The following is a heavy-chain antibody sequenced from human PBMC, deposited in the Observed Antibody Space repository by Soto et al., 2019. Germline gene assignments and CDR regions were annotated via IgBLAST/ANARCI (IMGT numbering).Heavy chain of an antibody. D-gene: IGHD2-2*01. V-gene: IGHV1-8*01. J-gene: IGHJ6*03. Sequence: QVKLVQSGAEVKKPGASVKVSCQASGYMFTSHDITWVRQAPGQGLEWMGRINPNSGGTGYAQKFQGRVTMTRDTATITADMELSSLKSEDTAVYDLARGFLYVTSNYYYYMDVWGIGTTVTVSS. CDR2: INPNSGGT. CDR1: GYMFTSHD. CDR3: ARGFLYVTSNYYYYMDV.